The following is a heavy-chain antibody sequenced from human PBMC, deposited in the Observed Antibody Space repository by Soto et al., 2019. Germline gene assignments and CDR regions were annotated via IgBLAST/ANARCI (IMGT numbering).Heavy chain of an antibody. J-gene: IGHJ4*02. CDR1: GFTFSSYV. V-gene: IGHV3-30*18. Sequence: QVQLVESGGGVVQPGRSLRLSCAASGFTFSSYVMHWVRQAPGKGLEWVAVISYDGSNKYYAYSVKGRFTISRENSKNTLDLQMNGLRAEDTAGYYCEKGHFGTSFCYLGQGNLVTVSS. D-gene: IGHD3-16*01. CDR2: ISYDGSNK. CDR3: EKGHFGTSFCY.